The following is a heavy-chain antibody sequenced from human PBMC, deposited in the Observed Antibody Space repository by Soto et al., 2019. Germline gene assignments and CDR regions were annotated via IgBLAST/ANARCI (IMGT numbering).Heavy chain of an antibody. J-gene: IGHJ4*01. D-gene: IGHD3-22*01. V-gene: IGHV3-30*18. Sequence: VGSLRLSCEVSGFTFSDFGLDWVRQAPGKVLEWVAIISHDGSKRFYADSVKGRFTISRDNSKNTLYLQMSSLRPEDTALYYCAKTATYVDGYDNTGYSSEDYWGHGTLVTVS. CDR3: AKTATYVDGYDNTGYSSEDY. CDR2: ISHDGSKR. CDR1: GFTFSDFG.